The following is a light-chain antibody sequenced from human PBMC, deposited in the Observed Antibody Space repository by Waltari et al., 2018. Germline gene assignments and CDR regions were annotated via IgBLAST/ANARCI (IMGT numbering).Light chain of an antibody. V-gene: IGLV2-23*01. Sequence: QSALTQPASVSGSPGQSITISCTGTSSDVGSYNLVSWYQQHPGKAPKLMIYEGGKRRSGVYRFAGSSAGSTASQTISGLQAEDEADYYCCSYAGSSTLVFGGGTKLTVL. CDR2: EGG. CDR3: CSYAGSSTLV. CDR1: SSDVGSYNL. J-gene: IGLJ2*01.